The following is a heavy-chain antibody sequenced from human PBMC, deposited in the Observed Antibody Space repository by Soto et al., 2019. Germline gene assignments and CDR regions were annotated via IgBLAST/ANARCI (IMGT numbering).Heavy chain of an antibody. J-gene: IGHJ5*01. D-gene: IGHD2-15*01. CDR2: INQDNGNT. CDR3: ARGIATGQLDS. CDR1: GYTFTRYT. Sequence: ASVPVSRKASGYTFTRYTMNWLRQGPGQRREWMGWINQDNGNTKSSRKFQDRVSITRATSASTAYMDLSSLRSEDTAVYYCARGIATGQLDSWGQGTLVTVSS. V-gene: IGHV1-3*01.